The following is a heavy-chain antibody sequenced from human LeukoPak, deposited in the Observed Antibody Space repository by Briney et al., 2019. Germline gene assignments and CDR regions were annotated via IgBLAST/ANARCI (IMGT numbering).Heavy chain of an antibody. Sequence: PGGSLRLSCAASGFTVSSNYMSWFRQAPGEGLEWVSSISSGGHNIFYGDPVKGRFTISRDNAKNSLYLHMNSLRIEDTAVYYCARHGDGFYHGMDVWGQGTTVTVSS. CDR1: GFTVSSNY. V-gene: IGHV3-21*01. J-gene: IGHJ6*01. D-gene: IGHD4-17*01. CDR3: ARHGDGFYHGMDV. CDR2: ISSGGHNI.